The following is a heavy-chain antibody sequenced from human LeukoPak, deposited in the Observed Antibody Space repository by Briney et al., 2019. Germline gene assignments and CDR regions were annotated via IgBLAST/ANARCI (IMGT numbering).Heavy chain of an antibody. V-gene: IGHV3-23*01. Sequence: GGSLRLSCAASGFTSSSYAMSWVRQAPGKGLEWDSAISGSGGSTYYADSVKGRFTISRDNSKNTLYLQMNSLRAEDTAVYYCARDGGSYEDYWGQGTLVTVSS. CDR1: GFTSSSYA. D-gene: IGHD1-26*01. J-gene: IGHJ4*02. CDR2: ISGSGGST. CDR3: ARDGGSYEDY.